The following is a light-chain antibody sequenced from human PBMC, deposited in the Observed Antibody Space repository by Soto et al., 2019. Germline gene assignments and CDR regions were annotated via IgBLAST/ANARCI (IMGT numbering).Light chain of an antibody. V-gene: IGKV3-20*01. J-gene: IGKJ4*01. CDR3: QQYNTAPMT. CDR1: QSISNNF. Sequence: EIVLTQSPGTLSLSPGEGATLSCRASQSISNNFLAWYQHKPGQAPRLLMHGAFNRASGIPDRFSGSASGTDFTLTISRLAPEDFAAYYCQQYNTAPMTFGGGTKVEIK. CDR2: GAF.